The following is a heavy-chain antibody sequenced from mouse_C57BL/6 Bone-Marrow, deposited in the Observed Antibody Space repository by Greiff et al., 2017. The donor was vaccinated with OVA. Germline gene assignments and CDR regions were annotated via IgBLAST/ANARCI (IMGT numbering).Heavy chain of an antibody. V-gene: IGHV7-3*01. CDR1: GFTFTDYY. J-gene: IGHJ3*01. CDR3: ARSESSHYYGSSPWFAY. CDR2: IRNKANGYTT. D-gene: IGHD1-1*01. Sequence: DVMLVESGGGLVQPGGSLSLSCAASGFTFTDYYMSWVRQPPGKALEWLGFIRNKANGYTTEYSASVKGRFTISRDNSQSILYLQMNALRAEDSATYYCARSESSHYYGSSPWFAYWGQGTLVTVSA.